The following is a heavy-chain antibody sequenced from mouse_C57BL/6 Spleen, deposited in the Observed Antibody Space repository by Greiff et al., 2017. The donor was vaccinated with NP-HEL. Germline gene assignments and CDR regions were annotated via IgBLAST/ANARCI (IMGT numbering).Heavy chain of an antibody. J-gene: IGHJ1*03. Sequence: EVQLQQSGAELVRPGASVKLSCTASGFNIKDDYMHWVKQRPEQGLEWIGWIDPENGDTEYASKFQGKATITADTSSNTAYLQLSSLTSEDTAVDYGTTWKYYGSSYEGYFDVWGTGTTVTVSS. V-gene: IGHV14-4*01. D-gene: IGHD1-1*01. CDR1: GFNIKDDY. CDR3: TTWKYYGSSYEGYFDV. CDR2: IDPENGDT.